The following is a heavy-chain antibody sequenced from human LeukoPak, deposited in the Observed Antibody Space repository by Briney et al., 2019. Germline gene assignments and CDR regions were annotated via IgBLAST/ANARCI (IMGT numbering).Heavy chain of an antibody. V-gene: IGHV4-30-2*01. D-gene: IGHD7-27*01. Sequence: SETLSLTCSVSGDSIRRYSWSWIRQPPGKGLEWIGYIYHSGSTYYNPSLKSRVSISVDRSKNQFSLKLSSVTAADTAVYYCASWAVQYYFDYWGQGTLVTVSS. CDR3: ASWAVQYYFDY. CDR2: IYHSGST. J-gene: IGHJ4*02. CDR1: GDSIRRYS.